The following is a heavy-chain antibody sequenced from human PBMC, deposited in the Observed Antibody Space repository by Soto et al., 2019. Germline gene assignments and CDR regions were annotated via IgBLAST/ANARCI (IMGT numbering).Heavy chain of an antibody. CDR2: IWYDGSNK. V-gene: IGHV3-33*01. CDR1: GFTFSSYG. J-gene: IGHJ4*02. D-gene: IGHD2-15*01. CDR3: ARAAPRYCSGGSCYSGRDY. Sequence: GGSLRLSCAASGFTFSSYGMHWVRQAPGKGLEWVAVIWYDGSNKYYADSVKGRFTISRDNSKNTLYLQMNSLRAEDTAVYYCARAAPRYCSGGSCYSGRDYWGQGTLVTVSS.